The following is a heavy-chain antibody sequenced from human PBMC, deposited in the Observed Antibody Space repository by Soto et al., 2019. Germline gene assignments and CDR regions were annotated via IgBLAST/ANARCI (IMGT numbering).Heavy chain of an antibody. J-gene: IGHJ5*02. Sequence: GALRLSCAASGFTFSSYAMSWVRQAPGKGLEWVSAISGSGGSTYYADSVKGRFTISRDNSKNTLYLQMNSLRAEDTAVYYCAKDRLQGAWFDPWGQGTLVTVSS. CDR3: AKDRLQGAWFDP. D-gene: IGHD4-4*01. V-gene: IGHV3-23*01. CDR1: GFTFSSYA. CDR2: ISGSGGST.